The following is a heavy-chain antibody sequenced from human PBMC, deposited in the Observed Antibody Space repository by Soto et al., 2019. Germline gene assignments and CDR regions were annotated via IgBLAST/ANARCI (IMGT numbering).Heavy chain of an antibody. CDR1: GGSIISGNYY. D-gene: IGHD2-15*01. CDR2: ISYSGSA. V-gene: IGHV4-30-4*01. CDR3: ATMGTPATGLYYFDY. J-gene: IGHJ4*02. Sequence: PSETLSLTCTVSGGSIISGNYYWSWIRQPPGKGLEWIGFISYSGSAYYNPSLKSRVTISVDTSKNQFSLNLSFVTAADTAVYYCATMGTPATGLYYFDYWGQGTLVTVSS.